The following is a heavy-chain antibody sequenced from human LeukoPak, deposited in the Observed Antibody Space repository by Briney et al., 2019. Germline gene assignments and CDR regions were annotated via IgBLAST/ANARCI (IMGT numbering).Heavy chain of an antibody. CDR1: GYTFTTYG. J-gene: IGHJ5*02. CDR2: ISPYNGYT. D-gene: IGHD3-10*01. V-gene: IGHV1-18*01. Sequence: SVKVSCKASGYTFTTYGISWARQAPGRGLEWKGWISPYNGYTNYAQKLQGRVTMTTDTSTNTAYMDLRSLRSDDTAVYYCARDHWSHYYGSGGQNYFDPWGQGTLVIVSS. CDR3: ARDHWSHYYGSGGQNYFDP.